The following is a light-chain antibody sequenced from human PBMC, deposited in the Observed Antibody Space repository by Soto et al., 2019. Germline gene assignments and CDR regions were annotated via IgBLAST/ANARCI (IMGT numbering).Light chain of an antibody. CDR1: SSDVGAYKY. Sequence: QSALTQPPSASGSPGQSVTISCTGTSSDVGAYKYVAWYQQYPCKAPKLMIYEVSKRPSGVPDRFSGSKSGNTASLTVSGLQAEDEADYYCTSYVGSNIWVFGGGTKRTVL. J-gene: IGLJ3*02. CDR2: EVS. CDR3: TSYVGSNIWV. V-gene: IGLV2-8*01.